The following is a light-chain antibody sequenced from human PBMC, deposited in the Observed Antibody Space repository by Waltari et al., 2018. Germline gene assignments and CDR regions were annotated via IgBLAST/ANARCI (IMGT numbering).Light chain of an antibody. CDR1: SGHSSYA. Sequence: QVVLTQSPSASASLGASVKLTCTLSSGHSSYAIAWHQQQPEKGPRYLMKVNSDGSHNKGDGIHGRFSGSSSGAERYLTISGLQSEDESDYYCQTWGTGPRVFGGGTKLTVL. J-gene: IGLJ2*01. CDR3: QTWGTGPRV. V-gene: IGLV4-69*01. CDR2: VNSDGSH.